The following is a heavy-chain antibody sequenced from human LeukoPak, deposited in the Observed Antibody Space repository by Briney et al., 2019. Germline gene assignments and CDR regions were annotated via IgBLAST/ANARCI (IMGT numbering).Heavy chain of an antibody. CDR1: GYTFTSYY. D-gene: IGHD3-10*01. J-gene: IGHJ3*02. CDR3: ARAPSGLGSGSSYDAFDI. CDR2: INPSGGST. Sequence: VASVKVSCKASGYTFTSYYMHWVRQAPGQGLEWMGIINPSGGSTSYAQKFQGRVTMTRDTSTSTVYMELSSLRSEDTAVYYCARAPSGLGSGSSYDAFDIWGQGTMVTVSS. V-gene: IGHV1-46*01.